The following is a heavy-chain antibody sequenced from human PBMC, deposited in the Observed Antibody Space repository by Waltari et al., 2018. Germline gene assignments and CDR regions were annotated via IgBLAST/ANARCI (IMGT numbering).Heavy chain of an antibody. CDR1: GGTFSSYA. CDR3: ACQHSGSYETRWY. CDR2: ISPIFGTA. V-gene: IGHV1-69*01. J-gene: IGHJ4*02. Sequence: QVQLVQSGAEVKKPGSSVKVSCKASGGTFSSYAISWVRQAPGQGLEWMGVISPIFGTANYAQKFQGRVTITADESTSTAYTELSSLRSEDTAVYYCACQHSGSYETRWYWGQGTLVTVSS. D-gene: IGHD1-26*01.